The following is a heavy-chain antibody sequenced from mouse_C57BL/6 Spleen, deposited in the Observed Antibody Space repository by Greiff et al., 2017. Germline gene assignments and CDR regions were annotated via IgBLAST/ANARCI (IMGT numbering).Heavy chain of an antibody. Sequence: QVQLQQSGAELARPGASVKLSCKASGYTFTSYGISWVKQSTGQGLEWIGEIYPRSGNTYYNEKFKGKATLTADKSSSTAYMELRSLTSEDSAVYFCAREGDYLYAMDYWGQGTSVTVSS. V-gene: IGHV1-81*01. CDR3: AREGDYLYAMDY. CDR2: IYPRSGNT. D-gene: IGHD2-4*01. CDR1: GYTFTSYG. J-gene: IGHJ4*01.